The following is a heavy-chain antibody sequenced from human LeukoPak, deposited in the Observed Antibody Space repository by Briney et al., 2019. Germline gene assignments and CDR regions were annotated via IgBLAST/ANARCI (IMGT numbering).Heavy chain of an antibody. CDR2: IIPIFGTA. Sequence: GASXKVSCKASGGTFISYAISWVRQAPGQGLEWMGGIIPIFGTANYAQKFQGRVTITADESTSTAYMELSSLRSEDTAVYYCARDHCSSTSCYTRYWYFDLWGRGTLVTVSS. CDR3: ARDHCSSTSCYTRYWYFDL. V-gene: IGHV1-69*13. D-gene: IGHD2-2*02. J-gene: IGHJ2*01. CDR1: GGTFISYA.